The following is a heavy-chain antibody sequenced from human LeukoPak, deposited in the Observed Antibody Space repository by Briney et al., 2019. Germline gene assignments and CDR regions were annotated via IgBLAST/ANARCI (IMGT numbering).Heavy chain of an antibody. Sequence: PGGSLRLSCAASGLTFSSYAMSWVRQAPGKGLEWVSIISASGGSTYYADSVKGRFTISRDKSKNYLQMNSLRGDDTAIYYCAKDVRVGEYYGSGSYFDYWGQGTLVTVSS. CDR2: ISASGGST. V-gene: IGHV3-23*01. CDR1: GLTFSSYA. CDR3: AKDVRVGEYYGSGSYFDY. D-gene: IGHD3-10*01. J-gene: IGHJ4*02.